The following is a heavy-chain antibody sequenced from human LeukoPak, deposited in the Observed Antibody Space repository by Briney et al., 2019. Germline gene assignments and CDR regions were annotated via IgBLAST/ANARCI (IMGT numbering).Heavy chain of an antibody. Sequence: ASVKVSCKASGHTFTSYYMHWVRQAPGQGLEWMGIINPSGGSTSYAQKFQGRVTMTRDTSTSTVYMELSSLRSEDTAVYYCARDSPMTTVVTRFDYWGQGTLVTVSS. CDR1: GHTFTSYY. D-gene: IGHD4-23*01. J-gene: IGHJ4*02. CDR2: INPSGGST. CDR3: ARDSPMTTVVTRFDY. V-gene: IGHV1-46*01.